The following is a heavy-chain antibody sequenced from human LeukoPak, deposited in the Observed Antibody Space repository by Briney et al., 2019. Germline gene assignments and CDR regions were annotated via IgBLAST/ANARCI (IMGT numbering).Heavy chain of an antibody. D-gene: IGHD1-26*01. CDR2: IYYSGST. Sequence: SETLSLTCTVSGGSISSSSYYWGWIRQPPGKGLEWIGSIYYSGSTYYNPSLKSRVTISVDTSKNQFSLKLSSVTAADTAVYYCARHQWELRYFDLWGRGTLVTVSS. CDR3: ARHQWELRYFDL. CDR1: GGSISSSSYY. J-gene: IGHJ2*01. V-gene: IGHV4-39*01.